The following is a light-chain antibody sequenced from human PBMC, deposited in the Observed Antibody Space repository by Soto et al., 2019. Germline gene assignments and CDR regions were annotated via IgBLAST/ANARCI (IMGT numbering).Light chain of an antibody. Sequence: EIVMTQSPATLSVSPGGSATLSCRASQHVSSNFAWYRQKPGQAPTLLIYRASTRATGIPARFSGSGSGTEVTLTISSLQSEDVAVDYCQQYNNWPYTFGQGTKLEIK. CDR2: RAS. CDR1: QHVSSN. V-gene: IGKV3-15*01. CDR3: QQYNNWPYT. J-gene: IGKJ2*01.